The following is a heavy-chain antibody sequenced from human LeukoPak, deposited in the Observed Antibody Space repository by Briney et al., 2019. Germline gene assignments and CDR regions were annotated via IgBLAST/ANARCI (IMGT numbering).Heavy chain of an antibody. V-gene: IGHV4-30-4*01. CDR1: GGSISSGDYY. J-gene: IGHJ5*02. Sequence: QTSQTLSLTCTVSGGSISSGDYYWSWIRQPPGKGLEWIGYIYYGGSTYYNPSLKSRVTISVDTSKNQFSLKLSSVTAADTAVYYCARDGWFGELFWFDPWGQGTLATVSS. CDR3: ARDGWFGELFWFDP. CDR2: IYYGGST. D-gene: IGHD3-10*01.